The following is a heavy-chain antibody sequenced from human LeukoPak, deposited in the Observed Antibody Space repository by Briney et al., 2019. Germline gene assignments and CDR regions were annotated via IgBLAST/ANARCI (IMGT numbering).Heavy chain of an antibody. J-gene: IGHJ4*02. D-gene: IGHD2-21*02. Sequence: GASVKVSCKASGYTFTGYYMHWVRQAPGQGLEWMGWINPNSGGTNYAQKFQGRVTMTRDTSISTAYMELSRLRSDDTAVYYCAIGLAYCGGDCSFEYWGEGTLVTVSS. CDR1: GYTFTGYY. V-gene: IGHV1-2*02. CDR2: INPNSGGT. CDR3: AIGLAYCGGDCSFEY.